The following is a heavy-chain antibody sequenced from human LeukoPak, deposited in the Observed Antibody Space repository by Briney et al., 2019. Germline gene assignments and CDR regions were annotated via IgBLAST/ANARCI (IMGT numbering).Heavy chain of an antibody. D-gene: IGHD6-19*01. Sequence: SETLSLTCTVSGGPIRTYQWSWIRQPPGKGLEWIGNIHYSGSANYNPSLKSRVIISVDTSKNQFSLKLSPVTAADTALYYCARGTLYSGWSYYFDYWGQGSQVTVSS. J-gene: IGHJ4*02. V-gene: IGHV4-59*01. CDR3: ARGTLYSGWSYYFDY. CDR2: IHYSGSA. CDR1: GGPIRTYQ.